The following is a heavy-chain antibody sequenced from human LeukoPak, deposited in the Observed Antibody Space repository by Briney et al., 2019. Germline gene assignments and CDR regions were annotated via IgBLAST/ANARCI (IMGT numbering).Heavy chain of an antibody. CDR2: ISSSSSTI. CDR1: GGSMSPYY. Sequence: ETLSLTCTVSGGSMSPYYWGWVRQAPGKGLEWVSYISSSSSTIYYADAVKGRFTISRDNAKNSLYLQMNSLGAEDTAVYYCARVHSSGWYALDYWGQGTLVTVSS. J-gene: IGHJ4*02. V-gene: IGHV3-48*01. CDR3: ARVHSSGWYALDY. D-gene: IGHD6-19*01.